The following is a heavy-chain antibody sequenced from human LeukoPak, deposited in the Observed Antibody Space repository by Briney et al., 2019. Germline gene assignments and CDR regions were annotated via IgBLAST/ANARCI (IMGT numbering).Heavy chain of an antibody. J-gene: IGHJ4*02. Sequence: GGSLRLSCAASGFTFSSYFLTWVRQAPGKGLEWVANINQDGSEKQYVDSVKGRFTISRENAKNSLDLEMNSLRAEDTAVYYCARAMSTFGGVRNYFDSWGQGTLVTVSS. CDR3: ARAMSTFGGVRNYFDS. CDR2: INQDGSEK. V-gene: IGHV3-7*04. D-gene: IGHD3-16*01. CDR1: GFTFSSYF.